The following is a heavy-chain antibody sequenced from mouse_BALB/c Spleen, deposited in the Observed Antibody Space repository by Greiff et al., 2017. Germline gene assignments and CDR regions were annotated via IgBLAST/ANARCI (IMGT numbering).Heavy chain of an antibody. CDR3: ARWGYDGAMDY. D-gene: IGHD2-2*01. V-gene: IGHV5-17*02. CDR2: ISSGSSTI. CDR1: GFTFSSFG. J-gene: IGHJ4*01. Sequence: EVQGVESGGGLVQPGGSRKLSCAASGFTFSSFGMHWVRQAPEKGLEWVAYISSGSSTIYYADTVKGRFTISRDNPKNTLFLQMTSLRSEDTAMYYCARWGYDGAMDYWGQGTSVTVSS.